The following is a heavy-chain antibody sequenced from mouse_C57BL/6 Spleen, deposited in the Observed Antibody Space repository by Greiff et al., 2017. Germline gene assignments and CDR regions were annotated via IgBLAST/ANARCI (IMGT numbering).Heavy chain of an antibody. V-gene: IGHV1-61*01. CDR2: IYPSDSET. CDR3: ARWNWALYAMDY. CDR1: GYTFTSYW. Sequence: QVQLQQPGAELVRPGSSVKLSCKASGYTFTSYWMDWVKQRPGQGLEWIGNIYPSDSETHYNQKFKDKDTLTVDKSSSTAYMQLSRLTYEGSAGEYCARWNWALYAMDYWGQGTSVTVAS. J-gene: IGHJ4*01. D-gene: IGHD4-1*01.